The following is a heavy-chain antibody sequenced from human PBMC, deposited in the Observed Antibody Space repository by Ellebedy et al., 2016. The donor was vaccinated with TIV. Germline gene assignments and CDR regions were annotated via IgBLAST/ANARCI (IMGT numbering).Heavy chain of an antibody. V-gene: IGHV3-69-1*01. CDR3: ARDAMIWIFDS. D-gene: IGHD3-22*01. CDR1: GFTVSSNY. J-gene: IGHJ4*02. CDR2: ISNSDTI. Sequence: GESLKISCAASGFTVSSNYMSWVRQAPGKGLEWVSYISNSDTIYYADSVRGRFTISRDKAKKSVYLQMDSLRVDDTAVYYCARDAMIWIFDSWGQGTLVTVSS.